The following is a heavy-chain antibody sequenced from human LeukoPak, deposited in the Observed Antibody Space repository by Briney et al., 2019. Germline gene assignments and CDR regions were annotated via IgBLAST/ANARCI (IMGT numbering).Heavy chain of an antibody. CDR3: AKLKADFWSGYYTFDY. D-gene: IGHD3-3*01. Sequence: PGWSLRLSCAASGFTFRTYAMHWVRQAPGKGLEWVAVISFDGSEKHFAEFVKGRFTISRDNSENTLYLQMNSLRAEDTAVYYCAKLKADFWSGYYTFDYWGQGTLVTVSS. CDR1: GFTFRTYA. CDR2: ISFDGSEK. V-gene: IGHV3-30*04. J-gene: IGHJ4*02.